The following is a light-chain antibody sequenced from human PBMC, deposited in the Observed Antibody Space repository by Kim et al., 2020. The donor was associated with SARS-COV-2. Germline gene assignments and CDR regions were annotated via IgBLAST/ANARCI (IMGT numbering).Light chain of an antibody. CDR1: QSVSGRY. CDR3: QHFGRSSWT. J-gene: IGKJ1*01. CDR2: GAS. V-gene: IGKV3-20*01. Sequence: EIVLTQSPGTLSFSPGERATLSCRASQSVSGRYFAWSQQKPGQAPRLLINGASSRATGIPDRFRGSWSGTDFTLTIRRLEPEDFAVYYCQHFGRSSWTFGQGTKVDIK.